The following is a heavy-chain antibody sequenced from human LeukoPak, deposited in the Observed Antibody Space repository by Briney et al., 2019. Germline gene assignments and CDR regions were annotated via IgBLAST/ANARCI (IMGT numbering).Heavy chain of an antibody. V-gene: IGHV1-69*04. J-gene: IGHJ3*02. CDR1: GGTFSSYA. Sequence: ASVKVSCKASGGTFSSYAISWVRQAPGQGLEWMGRIIPILGIANYAQKFQGRVTITAGKSTSTAYMELSSLRSEDTAVYYCARRDYDILTGLTNRAFDIWGQGTMVTVSS. D-gene: IGHD3-9*01. CDR2: IIPILGIA. CDR3: ARRDYDILTGLTNRAFDI.